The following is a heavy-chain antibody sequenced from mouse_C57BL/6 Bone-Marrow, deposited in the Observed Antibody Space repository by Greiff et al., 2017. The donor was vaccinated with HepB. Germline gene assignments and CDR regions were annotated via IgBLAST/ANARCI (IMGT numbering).Heavy chain of an antibody. V-gene: IGHV5-12*01. J-gene: IGHJ1*03. CDR1: GFTFSDYY. D-gene: IGHD1-1*01. CDR3: ARHANYYGSRREYFDV. CDR2: ISNGGGST. Sequence: EVHLVESGGGLVQPGGSLKLSCAASGFTFSDYYMYWVRQTPEKRLEWVAYISNGGGSTYYPDTVKGRFTISRDNAKNTLYLQMSRLKSEDTAMYYCARHANYYGSRREYFDVWGTGTTVTVSS.